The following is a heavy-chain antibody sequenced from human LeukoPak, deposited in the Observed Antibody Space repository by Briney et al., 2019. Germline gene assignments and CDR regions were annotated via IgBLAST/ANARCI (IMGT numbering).Heavy chain of an antibody. Sequence: PSETLSLTCTVPGGSISSSNYYWGWIRQPPGKGLEWIGTIYYGGSTYYNPSLKSRVTISVDTSKNQFSLKLSSVTAADTAVYFCAGVRGIISRNWFDPWGHGTLVTVSS. V-gene: IGHV4-39*01. D-gene: IGHD3-10*01. J-gene: IGHJ5*02. CDR2: IYYGGST. CDR1: GGSISSSNYY. CDR3: AGVRGIISRNWFDP.